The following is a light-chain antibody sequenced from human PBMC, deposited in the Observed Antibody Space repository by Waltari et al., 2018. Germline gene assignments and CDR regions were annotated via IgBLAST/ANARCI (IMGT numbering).Light chain of an antibody. CDR3: QKYGTLPAT. J-gene: IGKJ1*01. CDR1: QSVSRT. Sequence: EIVLTQSPGTLSLSPGERATLSCRANQSVSRTLAWYQQKPGQAPRLLIYDASTRATGIPDRFSGSGSGTDFSLTISRLEPEDFAVYYCQKYGTLPATFGQGTKVEIK. CDR2: DAS. V-gene: IGKV3-20*01.